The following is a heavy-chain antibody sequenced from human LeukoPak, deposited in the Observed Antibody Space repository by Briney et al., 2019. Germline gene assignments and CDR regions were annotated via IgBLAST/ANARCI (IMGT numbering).Heavy chain of an antibody. CDR1: GFTFSNYW. V-gene: IGHV3-74*01. D-gene: IGHD5-12*01. J-gene: IGHJ4*02. Sequence: GGSLRLSCTASGFTFSNYWMHWVRQAPGKGLVWVSRISSDGSSTSYADSVKGRFTISRDNAKNTLYLQMNSLRAEDTAVYYCARTAYSDYSLGFWGQGTLVTVSS. CDR2: ISSDGSST. CDR3: ARTAYSDYSLGF.